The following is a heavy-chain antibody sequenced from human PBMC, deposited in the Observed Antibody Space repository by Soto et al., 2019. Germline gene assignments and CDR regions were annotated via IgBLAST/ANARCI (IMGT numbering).Heavy chain of an antibody. V-gene: IGHV4-30-4*01. CDR3: AREERAPGGIGAYFDY. CDR2: IYYTGIT. D-gene: IGHD1-26*01. J-gene: IGHJ4*02. Sequence: TLSLTCTVSGGSVSGVDYFWSWIRQSPGKGLEWIGYIYYTGITHLNPSLKSRLTMAVDTSKNEFSLKLTSVSAADTAVYFCAREERAPGGIGAYFDYWGQGTLVTVSS. CDR1: GGSVSGVDYF.